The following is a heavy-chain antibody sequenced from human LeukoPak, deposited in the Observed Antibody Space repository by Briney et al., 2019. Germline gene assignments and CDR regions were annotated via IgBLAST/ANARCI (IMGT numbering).Heavy chain of an antibody. Sequence: GGSLRLSCAASGFTFSSYAMSWVRQAPGKGLEWVSASSGSGGSTYYADSVKGRFTISRDNSKNTLYLQMNSLRAEDTAVYYCAKELGYSSSWYEGYYFDYWGQGTLVTVSS. CDR1: GFTFSSYA. V-gene: IGHV3-23*01. CDR2: SSGSGGST. D-gene: IGHD6-13*01. J-gene: IGHJ4*02. CDR3: AKELGYSSSWYEGYYFDY.